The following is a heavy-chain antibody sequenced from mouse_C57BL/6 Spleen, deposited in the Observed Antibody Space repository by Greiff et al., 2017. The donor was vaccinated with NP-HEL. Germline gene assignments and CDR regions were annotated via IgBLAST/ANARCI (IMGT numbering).Heavy chain of an antibody. CDR3: ARYYYYYSHGGYAMDY. CDR1: GYTFTDYY. Sequence: VQLQQSGPELVKPGASVKISCKASGYTFTDYYMNWVKQSHGKSLEWIGDINPNNGGTSYNQKFKGKATLTVDKSSSTAYMERRSLTSEDSAVYYCARYYYYYSHGGYAMDYWGQGTSVTVSS. D-gene: IGHD1-1*01. V-gene: IGHV1-26*01. CDR2: INPNNGGT. J-gene: IGHJ4*01.